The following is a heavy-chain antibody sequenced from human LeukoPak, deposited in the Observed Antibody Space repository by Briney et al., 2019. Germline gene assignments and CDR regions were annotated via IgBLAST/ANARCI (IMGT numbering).Heavy chain of an antibody. D-gene: IGHD2-21*01. V-gene: IGHV4-4*07. CDR1: GGSMRTYY. J-gene: IGHJ4*02. CDR2: IYTSGTT. CDR3: ARAECGSDCYYFDY. Sequence: SETLSLTCTVSGGSMRTYYWSWIRQPAGKGLEWIGRIYTSGTTNYNPSLKSRVTMSVDTSKNQFSLKLSSVTAADTAVYYCARAECGSDCYYFDYWGQGTLVTVSP.